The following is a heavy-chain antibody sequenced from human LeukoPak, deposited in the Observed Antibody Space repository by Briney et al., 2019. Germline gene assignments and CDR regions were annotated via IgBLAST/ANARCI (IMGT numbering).Heavy chain of an antibody. CDR2: ISGIGGST. D-gene: IGHD6-19*01. V-gene: IGHV3-23*01. CDR1: GFTFSSYA. CDR3: AKGVAAVAVDAFDI. Sequence: GGSLRLSCAASGFTFSSYAMSWVRQAPGKGVEWVSAISGIGGSTYYADSVKGRFTIPRDNSKNTMSLQMNSLRAEDTAVYYCAKGVAAVAVDAFDIWGQGTMVTVSS. J-gene: IGHJ3*02.